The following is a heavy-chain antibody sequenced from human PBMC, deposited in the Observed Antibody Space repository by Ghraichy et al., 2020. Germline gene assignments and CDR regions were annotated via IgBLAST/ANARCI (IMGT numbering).Heavy chain of an antibody. D-gene: IGHD3-10*01. V-gene: IGHV4-38-2*02. CDR1: GYSISSGYY. CDR2: IYHSGST. CDR3: AREGGPLLWFGDPNHYFDY. Sequence: SETLSLTCAVSGYSISSGYYWGWIRQPPGKGLEWIGSIYHSGSTYYNPSLKSRVTISVDTSKNQFSLKLSSVTAADTAVYYCAREGGPLLWFGDPNHYFDYWGQGTLVTVSS. J-gene: IGHJ4*02.